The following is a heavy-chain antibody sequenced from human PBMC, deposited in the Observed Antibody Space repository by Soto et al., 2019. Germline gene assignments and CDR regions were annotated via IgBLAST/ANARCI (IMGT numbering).Heavy chain of an antibody. V-gene: IGHV3-11*01. CDR3: ARAYSSGLELDY. CDR1: GFTFSNYY. CDR2: ISSTGRTI. Sequence: GSLRLSCGASGFTFSNYYMSWIRQAPGKGRQWVSYISSTGRTIYYADSVKGRFTVSRDNAQNSLSLKLNSLRVEDTAVYYFARAYSSGLELDYWGRGTQVTVSS. J-gene: IGHJ4*02. D-gene: IGHD6-19*01.